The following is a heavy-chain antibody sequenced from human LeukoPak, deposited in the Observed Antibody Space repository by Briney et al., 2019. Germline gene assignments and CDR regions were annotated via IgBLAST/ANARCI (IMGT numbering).Heavy chain of an antibody. CDR3: AKEMGQEAAGPTDY. J-gene: IGHJ4*02. D-gene: IGHD6-13*01. CDR1: GFTFSSYG. Sequence: GGSLRLSCAASGFTFSSYGMHWVRQAPGKGLEWVAFIRYDGSNKYYADSVKGRFTISRDNSKNTLYLQMNSLRAEDTAVYYCAKEMGQEAAGPTDYWGQGTLVTVSS. CDR2: IRYDGSNK. V-gene: IGHV3-30*02.